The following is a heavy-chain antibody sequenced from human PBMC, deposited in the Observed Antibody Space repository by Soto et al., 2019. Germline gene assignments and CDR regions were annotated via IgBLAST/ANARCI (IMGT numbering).Heavy chain of an antibody. Sequence: SEALSLSCSVSGDSISTVDYFWAWIRQPPGQALEYIGYIYKSATTYYNPSFESRVAISLDTSKSQFSLNVTSVTAADTAVYFCARGRYCLTGRCFPNWFDSWGQGTLVTVSS. J-gene: IGHJ5*01. V-gene: IGHV4-30-4*01. CDR3: ARGRYCLTGRCFPNWFDS. CDR1: GDSISTVDYF. CDR2: IYKSATT. D-gene: IGHD2-15*01.